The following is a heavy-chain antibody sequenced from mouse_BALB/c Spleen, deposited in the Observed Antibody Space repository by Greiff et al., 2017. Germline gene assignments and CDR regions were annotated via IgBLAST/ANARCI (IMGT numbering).Heavy chain of an antibody. CDR1: GFTFSSYA. D-gene: IGHD2-14*01. CDR2: ISSGGSYT. J-gene: IGHJ4*01. Sequence: DVKLVESGGGLVKPGGSLKLSCAASGFTFSSYAMSWVRQTPEKRLEWVATISSGGSYTYYPDSVKGRFTISRDNAKNTLYLQMSSLRSEDTAMYYCARRGYEGAMDYWGQGTSVTVSS. CDR3: ARRGYEGAMDY. V-gene: IGHV5-9-3*01.